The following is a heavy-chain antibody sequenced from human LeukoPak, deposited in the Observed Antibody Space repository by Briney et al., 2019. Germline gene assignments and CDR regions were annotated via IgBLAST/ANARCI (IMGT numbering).Heavy chain of an antibody. CDR3: AREPTTIFGVVTRYFDY. V-gene: IGHV1-69*13. J-gene: IGHJ4*02. Sequence: GASVKVSCKASGGTFSSYAISWVRQAPGQGLEWMGGIIPIFGTANYAQKFQGRVTITADESTSTAYMELSSLRSEDTAVYYCAREPTTIFGVVTRYFDYWGQGTLVTVSS. CDR1: GGTFSSYA. D-gene: IGHD3-3*01. CDR2: IIPIFGTA.